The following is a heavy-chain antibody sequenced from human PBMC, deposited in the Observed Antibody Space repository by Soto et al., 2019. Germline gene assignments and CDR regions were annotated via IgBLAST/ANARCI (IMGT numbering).Heavy chain of an antibody. D-gene: IGHD3-22*01. CDR3: ARFYYDSGGYYFDCYPLDV. Sequence: SETLSLTCTVSGGSISSYYWSWIRQPPGQGLEWIGNIYYSGSTYYNPSLKSRVTISADTSKNQFSLKLTSVTAADTAVYFCARFYYDSGGYYFDCYPLDVWGQGTTVTVSS. CDR1: GGSISSYY. V-gene: IGHV4-59*04. J-gene: IGHJ6*02. CDR2: IYYSGST.